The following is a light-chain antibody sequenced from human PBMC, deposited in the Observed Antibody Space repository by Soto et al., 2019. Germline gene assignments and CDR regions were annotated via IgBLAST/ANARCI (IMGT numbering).Light chain of an antibody. J-gene: IGKJ4*02. CDR2: GAS. V-gene: IGKV3-20*01. Sequence: EIVWTQSPGTLSLSPGERATLSCTTSQSVYSNCFAWYQQKPGQAPMLLIYGASTRATGIPERFSGSGSGTDFPLTISRLGPEHFAVYYCLQYRLSLLTFVGGTEVEIK. CDR3: LQYRLSLLT. CDR1: QSVYSNC.